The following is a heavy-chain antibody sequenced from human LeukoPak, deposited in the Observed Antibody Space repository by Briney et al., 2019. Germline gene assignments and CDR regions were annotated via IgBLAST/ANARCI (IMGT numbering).Heavy chain of an antibody. CDR2: IYTSGST. V-gene: IGHV4-39*07. CDR1: GGSISSSSYY. J-gene: IGHJ4*02. Sequence: SETLSLTCTVSGGSISSSSYYWGWIRQPPGKGLEWIGRIYTSGSTNYNPSLKSRVTISVDTSKNQFSLKLSSVTAADTAVYYCAKDSGRLAALVRGVIPRNYWGQGTLVIVSS. D-gene: IGHD3-10*01. CDR3: AKDSGRLAALVRGVIPRNY.